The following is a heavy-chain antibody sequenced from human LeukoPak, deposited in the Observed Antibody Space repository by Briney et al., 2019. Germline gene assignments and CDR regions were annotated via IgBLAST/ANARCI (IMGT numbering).Heavy chain of an antibody. D-gene: IGHD1-1*01. CDR2: VYFSGSA. CDR1: GFTFSNYA. Sequence: GSLRLSCAASGFTFSNYAMSWIRQTPGKGLEWLGSVYFSGSAYYNMSLERRLTITVDTSKNQFSLKLKSVIAADTAVYFCARRLFGGSTGVYFYYYMDVWGKGTTVAVSS. J-gene: IGHJ6*03. V-gene: IGHV4-38-2*01. CDR3: ARRLFGGSTGVYFYYYMDV.